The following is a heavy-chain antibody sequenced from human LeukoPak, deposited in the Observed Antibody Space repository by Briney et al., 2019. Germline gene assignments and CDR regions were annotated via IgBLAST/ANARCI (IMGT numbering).Heavy chain of an antibody. V-gene: IGHV4-34*01. CDR3: ARGIIAAAGMGY. CDR1: GGSFSGYY. CDR2: INHSGST. D-gene: IGHD6-13*01. J-gene: IGHJ4*02. Sequence: SETLSLTCAVYGGSFSGYYWSWIRQPPGKGLEWIGEINHSGSTNYNPSLKSRVTISVDTSKNQFSLKLSSVTAADTAVYYCARGIIAAAGMGYWGQGTLVTVSS.